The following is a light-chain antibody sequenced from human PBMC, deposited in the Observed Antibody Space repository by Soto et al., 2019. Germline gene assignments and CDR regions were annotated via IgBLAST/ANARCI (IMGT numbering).Light chain of an antibody. CDR3: QQSFSVTLT. J-gene: IGKJ4*01. Sequence: DIQITQSPSSLSAYVGDRFTITCRASQSISSYLNWYQQKPGKASKLLIYAASSLQSGVPTRFSGSGSGTDFTLSISSLQSEDFATYYCQQSFSVTLTFGEGTKVDIK. CDR1: QSISSY. V-gene: IGKV1-39*01. CDR2: AAS.